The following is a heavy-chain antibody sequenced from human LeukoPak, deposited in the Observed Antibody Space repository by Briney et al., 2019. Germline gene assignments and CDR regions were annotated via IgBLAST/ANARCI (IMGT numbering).Heavy chain of an antibody. CDR3: ARDLSPVVRASPMGY. CDR1: GFTFTSYG. J-gene: IGHJ4*02. Sequence: GTSLRLSCAASGFTFTSYGMHWVXQSXGKGXEWVALITYDGYYKYYSDSVKGRFTISSDTSKNPLYLQMNSLRAEDTAVYYCARDLSPVVRASPMGYWGQGTLVTVSS. V-gene: IGHV3-30*03. D-gene: IGHD3-10*01. CDR2: ITYDGYYK.